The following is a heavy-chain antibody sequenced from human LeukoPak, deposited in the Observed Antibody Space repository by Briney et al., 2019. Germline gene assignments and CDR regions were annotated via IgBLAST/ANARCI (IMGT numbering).Heavy chain of an antibody. V-gene: IGHV1-8*01. CDR2: MNPNSGNT. D-gene: IGHD4-17*01. J-gene: IGHJ5*02. Sequence: ASVKVSCKASGYTFTSYDINWVRQATGQGLEWMGWMNPNSGNTGYAQKFQGRVTMTRNTSISTAYMELSSLRSEDTAVYYCARPGAQNMVTTQGYWFDPWGQGTLVTVSS. CDR1: GYTFTSYD. CDR3: ARPGAQNMVTTQGYWFDP.